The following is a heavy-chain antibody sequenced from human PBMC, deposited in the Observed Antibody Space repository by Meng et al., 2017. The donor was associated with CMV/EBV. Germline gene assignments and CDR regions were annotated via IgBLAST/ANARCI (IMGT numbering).Heavy chain of an antibody. D-gene: IGHD2-2*01. CDR1: GFTFSDYY. CDR2: ISSSGSTI. CDR3: ARDQGVVPAAIGYYYYGMDV. V-gene: IGHV3-11*01. J-gene: IGHJ6*02. Sequence: GESLKISCAASGFTFSDYYMSWIRQAPGKGLEWVSYISSSGSTIYYADSVKGRFTISRDNAKNSLYLQMSSLRAEDTAVYYCARDQGVVPAAIGYYYYGMDVWGQGTTVTVSS.